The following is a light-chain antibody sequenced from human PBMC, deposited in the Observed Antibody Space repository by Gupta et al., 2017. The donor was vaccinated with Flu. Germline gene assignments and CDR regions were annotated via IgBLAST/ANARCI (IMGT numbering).Light chain of an antibody. J-gene: IGKJ5*01. CDR2: YPS. V-gene: IGKV1-12*01. Sequence: DIQMTQSPSSVTASVGDRVTITCRASHDVSNWLAWYQQKPGEAPTLLIYYPSVLQSGVPLRFSASGSGTDFTLTISGLQPEDFATYYCQQGNSFPITFGLGTRLEI. CDR3: QQGNSFPIT. CDR1: HDVSNW.